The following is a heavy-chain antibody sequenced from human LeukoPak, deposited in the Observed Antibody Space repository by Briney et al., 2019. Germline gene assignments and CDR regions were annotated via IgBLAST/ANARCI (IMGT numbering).Heavy chain of an antibody. J-gene: IGHJ4*02. Sequence: PGGSLRLSCAASGFTFSDHYMDWVRQAPGKGLEWISYISRTGNSIYYADSVKGRFTVSRDSAKNSLYLQMNSLRAEDTAVYYCARGPYSSNWYVDYWGQGTLVTVAS. D-gene: IGHD6-13*01. CDR2: ISRTGNSI. V-gene: IGHV3-11*04. CDR1: GFTFSDHY. CDR3: ARGPYSSNWYVDY.